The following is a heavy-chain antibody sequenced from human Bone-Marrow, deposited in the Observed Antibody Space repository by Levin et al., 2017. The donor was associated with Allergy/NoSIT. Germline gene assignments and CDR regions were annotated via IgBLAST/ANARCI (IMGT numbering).Heavy chain of an antibody. CDR2: MSYDGNKN. CDR1: GFTFSNYP. Sequence: GGSLRLSCAASGFTFSNYPMHWVRQAPGKGLEWVAIMSYDGNKNSYADSVKGRFTISRDNSNNTLFLQMNSLRPEDTAVYYCARDWGQWFGESYYFDHWGQGTLVTVSS. CDR3: ARDWGQWFGESYYFDH. J-gene: IGHJ4*02. D-gene: IGHD3-10*01. V-gene: IGHV3-30-3*01.